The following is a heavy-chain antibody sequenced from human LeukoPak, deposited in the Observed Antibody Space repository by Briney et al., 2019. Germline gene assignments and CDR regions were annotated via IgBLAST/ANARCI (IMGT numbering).Heavy chain of an antibody. CDR2: ISSSSSTI. V-gene: IGHV3-48*01. Sequence: PGGSLRLSCAASGFTFSSYSMNWVRQAPGKGLEWVSYISSSSSTIYYADSVKGRFTISRDNAKNSLYLQMNSLRAEDTAVYYCARDLSGSPSGAFDIWGQGTMVTVSS. CDR1: GFTFSSYS. CDR3: ARDLSGSPSGAFDI. D-gene: IGHD5-12*01. J-gene: IGHJ3*02.